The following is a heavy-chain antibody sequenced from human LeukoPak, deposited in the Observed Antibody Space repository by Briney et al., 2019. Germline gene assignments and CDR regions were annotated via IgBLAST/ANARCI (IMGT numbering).Heavy chain of an antibody. CDR1: GGSISNYY. CDR3: ASGSGYDKGGGFDY. J-gene: IGHJ4*02. Sequence: SETLSLTCTVSGGSISNYYWSWIRQSPVKGLEWIGFIYYSGSTNYNPSLKSRVTISVDTSKNQFSLKLSSVTAADTAVYYCASGSGYDKGGGFDYWGQGTLVTVSS. CDR2: IYYSGST. V-gene: IGHV4-59*01. D-gene: IGHD5-12*01.